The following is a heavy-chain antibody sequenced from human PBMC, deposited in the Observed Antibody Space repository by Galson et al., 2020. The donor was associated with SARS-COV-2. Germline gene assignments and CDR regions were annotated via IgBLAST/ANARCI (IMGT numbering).Heavy chain of an antibody. J-gene: IGHJ5*02. CDR2: MNPNSGNT. D-gene: IGHD3-3*01. CDR3: ATTTPFGVVTEAWFDP. V-gene: IGHV1-8*01. CDR1: GYTFTSYD. Sequence: ASVKVSCKASGYTFTSYDINWVRQATGQGLEWMGWMNPNSGNTGYVQKFQGRVTMTEDTSTDTAYMELSSLRSEDTAVYYCATTTPFGVVTEAWFDPWGQGTLVTVSS.